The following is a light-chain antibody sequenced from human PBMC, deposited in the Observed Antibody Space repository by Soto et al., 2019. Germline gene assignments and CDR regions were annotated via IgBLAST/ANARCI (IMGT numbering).Light chain of an antibody. V-gene: IGLV2-14*01. CDR3: SSYPSSSTLG. CDR1: SSDVGGYNY. Sequence: QSALTQPASVSGSPGQSITISCTGTSSDVGGYNYVSWYQQHPGKAPKLMIYDVSNRPSGVSNRFSGSKSGNTASLTISGLQAEDEADYYCSSYPSSSTLGFGGWTKVTVL. CDR2: DVS. J-gene: IGLJ3*02.